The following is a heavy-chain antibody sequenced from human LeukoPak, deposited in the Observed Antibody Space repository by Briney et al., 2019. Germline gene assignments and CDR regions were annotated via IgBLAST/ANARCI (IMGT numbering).Heavy chain of an antibody. V-gene: IGHV1-69*01. Sequence: GASVKVSCKASGGTFSSYAISWVRQAPGQGLEWMGGIIPIFGTANYAQKFQGRVTITADESTSTAYMELSSLKASDTAMYYCARIGAAGGGYWFDPWGQGTLVTVSS. D-gene: IGHD6-13*01. CDR2: IIPIFGTA. CDR3: ARIGAAGGGYWFDP. CDR1: GGTFSSYA. J-gene: IGHJ5*02.